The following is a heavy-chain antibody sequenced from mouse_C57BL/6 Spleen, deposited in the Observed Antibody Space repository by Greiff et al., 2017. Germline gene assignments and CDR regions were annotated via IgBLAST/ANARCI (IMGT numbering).Heavy chain of an antibody. Sequence: VHVKQSGAELVRPGASVKMSCTASGFNIKDDYMNWVKQRPEQGLEWIGWIDPENGDTEYASKFQGKATITADTSSNTAYLQLSSLTSEDTAVYYCTHSSKSWYFDVWGTGTTVTVSS. J-gene: IGHJ1*03. CDR1: GFNIKDDY. CDR3: THSSKSWYFDV. D-gene: IGHD1-1*01. CDR2: IDPENGDT. V-gene: IGHV14-4*01.